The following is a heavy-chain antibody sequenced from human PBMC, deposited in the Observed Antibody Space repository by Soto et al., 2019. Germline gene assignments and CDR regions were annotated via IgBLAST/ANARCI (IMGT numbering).Heavy chain of an antibody. V-gene: IGHV1-8*01. CDR1: GYTFTSYD. Sequence: QVQLVQSGAEVKKPGASVKVSCKASGYTFTSYDINWVRQATGQGLEWMGWMNPNSGNTGYAQKFQGRVTMTRNTSISTAYMELSSLRSEDTAVYYCARVVGAAPRDEGYYYYYYMDVWGKGTTVTVSS. CDR3: ARVVGAAPRDEGYYYYYYMDV. D-gene: IGHD6-6*01. J-gene: IGHJ6*03. CDR2: MNPNSGNT.